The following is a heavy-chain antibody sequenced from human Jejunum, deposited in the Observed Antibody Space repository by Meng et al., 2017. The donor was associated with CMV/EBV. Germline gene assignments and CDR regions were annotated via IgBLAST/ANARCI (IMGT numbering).Heavy chain of an antibody. V-gene: IGHV1-2*02. D-gene: IGHD3-3*01. J-gene: IGHJ6*02. Sequence: TFAGKYIHWVRQAPGQGLAWMGWINPNTGGTNYAQSFQGRVTMTRDTSITTAYMELSRLRSDDTAVYYCARDLRFLGRCFGMDVWGQGTTVTVSS. CDR2: INPNTGGT. CDR3: ARDLRFLGRCFGMDV. CDR1: TFAGKY.